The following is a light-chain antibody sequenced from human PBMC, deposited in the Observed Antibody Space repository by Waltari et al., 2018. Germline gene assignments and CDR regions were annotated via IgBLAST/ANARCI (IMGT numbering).Light chain of an antibody. CDR3: SSYTDGSTYVV. Sequence: QSALTQPASVSGSRGQSITISCTGASSAVGGYNYVSWYQHHPGKVPKLMIYDVINRPSGVSDRFSGSKSGNTASLTISGLQAEDEADYYCSSYTDGSTYVVFGGGTKVTVL. CDR2: DVI. J-gene: IGLJ2*01. V-gene: IGLV2-14*01. CDR1: SSAVGGYNY.